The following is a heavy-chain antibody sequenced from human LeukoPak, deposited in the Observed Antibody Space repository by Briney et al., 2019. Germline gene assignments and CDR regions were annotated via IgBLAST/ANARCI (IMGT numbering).Heavy chain of an antibody. CDR3: AREAGIVVVPAAPDY. CDR1: GFTFSSYA. J-gene: IGHJ4*02. Sequence: PGGSLRLSCAASGFTFSSYAMHWVRQAPGKGLEWVEVISYDGSNKYYADSVKGRFTISRDNSKNTLYLQMNSLRAEDTAVYYCAREAGIVVVPAAPDYWGQGTLVTVSS. CDR2: ISYDGSNK. D-gene: IGHD2-2*01. V-gene: IGHV3-30-3*01.